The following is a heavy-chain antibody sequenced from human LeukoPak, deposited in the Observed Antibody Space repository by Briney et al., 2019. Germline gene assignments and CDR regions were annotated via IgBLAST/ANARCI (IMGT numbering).Heavy chain of an antibody. CDR3: ARGHSSPEYYYYYGMDV. CDR2: IIPIFGTA. V-gene: IGHV1-69*06. D-gene: IGHD6-13*01. J-gene: IGHJ6*02. CDR1: GGTFSSYA. Sequence: SVKVSCKASGGTFSSYAISWVRQAPGQGLEWMGGIIPIFGTANYAQKFQGRVTITADKSTSTAYMELSSLRSEDTAVYYCARGHSSPEYYYYYGMDVWGQGTTVTVSS.